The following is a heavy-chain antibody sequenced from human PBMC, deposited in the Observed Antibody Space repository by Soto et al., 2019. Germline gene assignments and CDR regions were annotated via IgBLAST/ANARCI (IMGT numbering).Heavy chain of an antibody. Sequence: QVQLQESGPGLVKPSETLSLTCTVSGGSVSSGSYYWSWIRQPPGKGLEWIGYIYYSGSTNYNPSLKSRVTISVDTSKNQFSLNLSSVTAADTAVYYCARAGYDFWSGYKPPFDYWGQGTLVTVSS. CDR1: GGSVSSGSYY. J-gene: IGHJ4*02. D-gene: IGHD3-3*01. V-gene: IGHV4-61*01. CDR2: IYYSGST. CDR3: ARAGYDFWSGYKPPFDY.